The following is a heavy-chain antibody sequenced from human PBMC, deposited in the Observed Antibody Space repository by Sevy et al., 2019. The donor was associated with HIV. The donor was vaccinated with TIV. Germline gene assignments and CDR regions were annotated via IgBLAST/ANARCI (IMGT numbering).Heavy chain of an antibody. V-gene: IGHV3-23*01. CDR3: AKLPSTVMFREKGY. CDR1: GFTFTNYA. D-gene: IGHD3-10*01. CDR2: ISDSGDTT. J-gene: IGHJ4*02. Sequence: GGSLRLSCAASGFTFTNYAMNWVRQAPGKGLEWVSGISDSGDTTHYGESVKGRFTNSRDNSKNTVSLQKSSLRAEDTAIYYCAKLPSTVMFREKGYWGQGTRVTVSS.